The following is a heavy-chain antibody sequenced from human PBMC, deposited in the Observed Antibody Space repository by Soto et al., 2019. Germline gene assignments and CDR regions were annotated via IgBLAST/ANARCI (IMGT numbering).Heavy chain of an antibody. V-gene: IGHV1-18*01. J-gene: IGHJ3*02. Sequence: ASVKVSCKASGYTFTSYGISWVRQAPGQGLEWMGWISAYNGNTNYAQKLQGRVTMTTDTSTSTAYMELRSLRSDDTAVYYCARDAIGYYEWGEVTAFDIWGQATMVTVSS. CDR1: GYTFTSYG. CDR2: ISAYNGNT. D-gene: IGHD3-3*01. CDR3: ARDAIGYYEWGEVTAFDI.